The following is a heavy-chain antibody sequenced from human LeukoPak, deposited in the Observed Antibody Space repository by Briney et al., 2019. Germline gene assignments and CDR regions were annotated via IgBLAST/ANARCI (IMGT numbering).Heavy chain of an antibody. J-gene: IGHJ5*01. D-gene: IGHD5-12*01. Sequence: PGGSLRLSCAASGFTFSSYAMSWVRQAPGKGLEWVSAISGSGGSTYYADSVKGRFTISRGNSENTVYLQMNSLTAEDTAVYYCAKLRGYIYGEVDSWGQGTLVTVSS. V-gene: IGHV3-23*01. CDR2: ISGSGGST. CDR3: AKLRGYIYGEVDS. CDR1: GFTFSSYA.